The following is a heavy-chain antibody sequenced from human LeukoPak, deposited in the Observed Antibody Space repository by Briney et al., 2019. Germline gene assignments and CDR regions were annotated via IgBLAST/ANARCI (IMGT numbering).Heavy chain of an antibody. Sequence: GGSLRLSCAASGLTFSSSNMHWVRQAPGKGLEWVSYISSSSGSQTDYADSVKGRFTISRDNAKNSLYLQMNSLRAEDTAVYYCARDRRPSSYIGMDVWGQGTTVTVSS. J-gene: IGHJ6*02. CDR1: GLTFSSSN. D-gene: IGHD5-12*01. CDR2: ISSSSGSQT. CDR3: ARDRRPSSYIGMDV. V-gene: IGHV3-21*05.